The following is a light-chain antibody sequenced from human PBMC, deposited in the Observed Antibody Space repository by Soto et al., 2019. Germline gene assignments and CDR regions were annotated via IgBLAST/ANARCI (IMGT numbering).Light chain of an antibody. Sequence: DIQMTQSPSSLSASVGDRVTITCRASQAINNFLNWYQQRPGKAPNLLIYTASNLQTGVPSRFTGSGSGTDFNLTISSLQPEDHATYYCQQSYSPRTGTCGQGTKVEIK. CDR1: QAINNF. CDR2: TAS. V-gene: IGKV1-39*01. J-gene: IGKJ1*01. CDR3: QQSYSPRTGT.